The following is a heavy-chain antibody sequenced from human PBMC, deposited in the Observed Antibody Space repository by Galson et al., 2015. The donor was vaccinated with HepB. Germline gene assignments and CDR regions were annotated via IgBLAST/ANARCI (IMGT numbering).Heavy chain of an antibody. V-gene: IGHV3-23*01. CDR3: AKTGYCSGGSCLWEPEVPFDY. CDR1: GFTFSSYA. CDR2: ISGSGGST. D-gene: IGHD2-15*01. Sequence: SLRLSCAASGFTFSSYAMSWVRQAPGKGLEWVSAISGSGGSTYYADSVKGRFTISRDNSKNTLYLQMNSLRAEDTAVYYCAKTGYCSGGSCLWEPEVPFDYWGQGTLVTVSS. J-gene: IGHJ4*02.